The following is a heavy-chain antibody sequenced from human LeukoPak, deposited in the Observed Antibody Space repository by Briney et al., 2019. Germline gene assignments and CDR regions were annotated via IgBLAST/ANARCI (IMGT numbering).Heavy chain of an antibody. D-gene: IGHD6-19*01. CDR1: GYTFTGYY. Sequence: ASVKVSCKASGYTFTGYYMHWVRQAPGQGLEWMGWIHPNSGGTNSAQSFQGRVTMTRDTSISTAYMELSRLKSDDTAVYYCARQFGSGWYFDYWGQGTLVTVSS. J-gene: IGHJ4*02. CDR3: ARQFGSGWYFDY. V-gene: IGHV1-2*02. CDR2: IHPNSGGT.